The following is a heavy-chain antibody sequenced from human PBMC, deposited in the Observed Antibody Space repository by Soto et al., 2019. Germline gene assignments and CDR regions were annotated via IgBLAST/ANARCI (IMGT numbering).Heavy chain of an antibody. CDR3: VRDRGRPYSNFDF. Sequence: SETLSLTCTVSGGSISSYYWTWIRQPPGKGLEWIGYIYYSGSTNYNPFLKSRVSISEDTSKNQFSLKLSSVTAADTAIYYCVRDRGRPYSNFDFWGQGALVTVFS. CDR2: IYYSGST. CDR1: GGSISSYY. J-gene: IGHJ4*02. D-gene: IGHD1-26*01. V-gene: IGHV4-59*12.